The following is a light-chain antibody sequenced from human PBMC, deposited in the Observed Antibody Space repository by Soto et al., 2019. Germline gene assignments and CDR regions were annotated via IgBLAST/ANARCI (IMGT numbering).Light chain of an antibody. CDR3: QQFNNSPWT. CDR1: QSVSIW. J-gene: IGKJ1*01. Sequence: DIQMTQSPSTLSASEGDRVTISCRASQSVSIWLAWYQQKPGRAPKLLIYKSSILESGVPSRFSGSGSGTEFTLTISSLQPDDFATYYCQQFNNSPWTFRQGTKVDIX. V-gene: IGKV1-5*03. CDR2: KSS.